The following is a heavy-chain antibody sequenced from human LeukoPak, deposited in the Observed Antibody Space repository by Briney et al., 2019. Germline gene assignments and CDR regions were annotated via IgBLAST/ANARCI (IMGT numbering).Heavy chain of an antibody. CDR1: GGTFSSYA. Sequence: EASVKVSCKASGGTFSSYAISWVRQAPGQGLEWMGGIIPIFGTANYAQKFQGRVTITADESTSTAYMGLSSLRSEDTAVYYCARSPVLRFLEKYYYYMDVWGKGTTVTVSS. J-gene: IGHJ6*03. D-gene: IGHD3-3*01. V-gene: IGHV1-69*13. CDR3: ARSPVLRFLEKYYYYMDV. CDR2: IIPIFGTA.